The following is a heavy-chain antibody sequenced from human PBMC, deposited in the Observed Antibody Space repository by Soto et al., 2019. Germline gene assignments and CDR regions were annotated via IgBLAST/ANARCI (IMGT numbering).Heavy chain of an antibody. CDR2: ISPKSTYR. V-gene: IGHV3-11*06. Sequence: PGGSLRLSCATSGFPFNDYYMSWIRQAPGKGLEWLSHISPKSTYRNYADSVKGRFTISRDNSKNTLYLQMNSLRAEDTAVYYCARDLRSSLNYDFWSGLDYWGQGTLVTVSS. J-gene: IGHJ4*02. CDR1: GFPFNDYY. CDR3: ARDLRSSLNYDFWSGLDY. D-gene: IGHD3-3*01.